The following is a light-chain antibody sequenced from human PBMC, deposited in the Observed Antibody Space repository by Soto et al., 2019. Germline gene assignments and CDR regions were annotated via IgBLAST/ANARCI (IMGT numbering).Light chain of an antibody. V-gene: IGKV3-11*01. CDR2: GAS. CDR3: QHRGKWPRT. CDR1: QSVGSY. Sequence: EIVLTQSPATLSLSPGERVTLSCRVSQSVGSYLAWYQQKPGQAPRLLIYGASNRATGIPARFSGSGSGTDFSLTISSLESEDFAVYYCQHRGKWPRTFGQGTKLEIK. J-gene: IGKJ2*01.